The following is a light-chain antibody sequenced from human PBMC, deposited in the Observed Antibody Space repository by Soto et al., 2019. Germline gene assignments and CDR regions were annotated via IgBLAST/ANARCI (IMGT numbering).Light chain of an antibody. CDR1: SSDFGGYTY. V-gene: IGLV2-14*01. CDR3: SSYTTSSTLSSTLVV. Sequence: QSALTQPASFSGSPGKPITISGFGTSSDFGGYTYVSWYQQHPGKAPKLIIYDVINRPSGVSSRFSGSKSDNTASLTISGLQAEDEAEYYCSSYTTSSTLSSTLVVFGGGTQLTVL. CDR2: DVI. J-gene: IGLJ2*01.